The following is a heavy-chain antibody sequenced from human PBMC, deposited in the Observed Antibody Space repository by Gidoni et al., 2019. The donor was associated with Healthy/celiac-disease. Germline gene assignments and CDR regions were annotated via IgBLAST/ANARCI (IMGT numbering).Heavy chain of an antibody. V-gene: IGHV6-1*01. CDR2: TSHETKWYN. D-gene: IGHD6-19*01. J-gene: IGHJ4*02. Sequence: QVQLQQSGPGLVKPSQTLSLTCSIPGDSVSSNSSAWNWIRQCPSRGLEWPGRTSHETKWYNVYAVLWKSRITINPDTSKNQFSLQLNSVTPEDTAVYYCARDPGWLVRFDYWGQGTLVTVSS. CDR1: GDSVSSNSSA. CDR3: ARDPGWLVRFDY.